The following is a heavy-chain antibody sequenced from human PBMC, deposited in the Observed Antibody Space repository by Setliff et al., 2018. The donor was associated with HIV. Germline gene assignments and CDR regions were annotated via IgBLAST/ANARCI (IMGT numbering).Heavy chain of an antibody. CDR2: VTHSGRT. CDR3: ARDPHGDNWFDP. CDR1: GGSFSGYY. J-gene: IGHJ5*02. V-gene: IGHV4-34*01. Sequence: LSLTCAVYGGSFSGYYWSWIRQPPGKGLEWIGEVTHSGRTNYNPSLESRVTTSVDTSKNQFALKLSSATAADTAVYYCARDPHGDNWFDPWGQGTLVTVSS.